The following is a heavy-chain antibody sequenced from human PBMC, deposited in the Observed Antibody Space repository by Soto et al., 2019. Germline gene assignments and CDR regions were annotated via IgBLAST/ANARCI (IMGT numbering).Heavy chain of an antibody. V-gene: IGHV3-23*01. Sequence: EGQLLESGGTLVQPGGSLRLSCAASAFTFSSYAMAWVRQAPGKGLEWVSSIAGSGGDISYADSVKGRFTISRDNSKNTLYLQMESLRAEDTAIYYCAKKWRGNYPFDNLGQGTLGTVSS. CDR1: AFTFSSYA. CDR2: IAGSGGDI. D-gene: IGHD1-26*01. J-gene: IGHJ4*02. CDR3: AKKWRGNYPFDN.